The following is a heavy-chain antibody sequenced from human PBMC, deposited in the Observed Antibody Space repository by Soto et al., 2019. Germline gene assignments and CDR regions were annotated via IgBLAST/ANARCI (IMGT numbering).Heavy chain of an antibody. CDR1: GFTFSSYG. J-gene: IGHJ4*02. CDR3: ARDPYDGSAYYPHYLDF. V-gene: IGHV3-30*03. D-gene: IGHD3-22*01. CDR2: ISYDGSNK. Sequence: GGSLRLSCAASGFTFSSYGMHWVRQAPGKGLEWVAVISYDGSNKYYADSVKGRFTISRDNSKNTLYLQMNSLRSEDTAVYFCARDPYDGSAYYPHYLDFWGLGTLVTVSS.